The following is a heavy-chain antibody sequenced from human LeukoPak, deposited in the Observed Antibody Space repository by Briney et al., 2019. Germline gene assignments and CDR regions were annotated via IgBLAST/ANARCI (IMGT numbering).Heavy chain of an antibody. CDR1: GFTFSDYY. J-gene: IGHJ4*02. V-gene: IGHV3-11*01. D-gene: IGHD3-22*01. CDR3: ARGDLYYDRSGYEGSLGY. CDR2: ISSSGNTI. Sequence: PGGSLRLSCATSGFTFSDYYMSWIRQAPGKGLEWVSYISSSGNTIYYADSVKGRFTISRDNAKNSLYLQMNSLRAEDTAVYYCARGDLYYDRSGYEGSLGYWGQGTLVTVSS.